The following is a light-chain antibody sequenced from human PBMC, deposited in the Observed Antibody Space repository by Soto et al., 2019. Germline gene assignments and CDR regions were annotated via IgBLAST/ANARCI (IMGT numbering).Light chain of an antibody. CDR1: QSVLDSSNNKNY. CDR3: QQSYTTPPIT. J-gene: IGKJ5*01. V-gene: IGKV4-1*01. Sequence: DIVMTQSPDSLAVSLGERATINCKSSQSVLDSSNNKNYLAWYQQKPGQPPKLLIYWASTRESGVPDRISASGSGTNFTLVISSVQAEDVALYYCQQSYTTPPITFGQGTRLEIK. CDR2: WAS.